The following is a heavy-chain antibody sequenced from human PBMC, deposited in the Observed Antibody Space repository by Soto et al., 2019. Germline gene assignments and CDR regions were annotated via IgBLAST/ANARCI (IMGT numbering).Heavy chain of an antibody. CDR1: GFILSRHA. V-gene: IGHV3-23*01. J-gene: IGHJ4*02. CDR2: IGYRTTDT. Sequence: EVLLLQSEGGLAQPGESLTLSCATSGFILSRHAMSWVRQAPGKGLDWVSVIGYRTTDTYYTDSVKGRFTISRDESKNTVYLQMNNLRVEDTAVYYCAKDRGGGWVIDYWGQGTLVTVSS. D-gene: IGHD6-19*01. CDR3: AKDRGGGWVIDY.